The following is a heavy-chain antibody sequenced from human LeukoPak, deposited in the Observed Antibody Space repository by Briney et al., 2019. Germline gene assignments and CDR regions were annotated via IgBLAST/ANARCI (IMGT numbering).Heavy chain of an antibody. CDR2: IRSKAYGGTA. D-gene: IGHD6-19*01. CDR1: GFTFGDYG. CDR3: TRGWSNGWYY. V-gene: IGHV3-49*04. Sequence: GGSLRLSCTGSGFTFGDYGMTWVRQTPGKGLKWVGFIRSKAYGGTAEYAASVKGRFTISRDDSKSIAYLQMDSLKTEDTAVYYCTRGWSNGWYYWGQGTLVTVSS. J-gene: IGHJ4*02.